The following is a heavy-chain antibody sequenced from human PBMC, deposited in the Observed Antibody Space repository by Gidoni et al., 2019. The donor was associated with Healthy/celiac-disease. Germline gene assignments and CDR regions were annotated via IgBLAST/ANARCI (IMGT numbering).Heavy chain of an antibody. CDR2: INSDGSST. D-gene: IGHD5-12*01. CDR3: ASPRRRWLQTDAFDI. Sequence: EVQLVESGGGLVQPGGSLRLSCAASGFTFSSYWMHWVRQAPGKGLVWVSRINSDGSSTSYADSVKGRFTISRDNAKNTLYLQMNSLRAEDTAVYYCASPRRRWLQTDAFDIWGQGTMVTVSS. CDR1: GFTFSSYW. J-gene: IGHJ3*02. V-gene: IGHV3-74*01.